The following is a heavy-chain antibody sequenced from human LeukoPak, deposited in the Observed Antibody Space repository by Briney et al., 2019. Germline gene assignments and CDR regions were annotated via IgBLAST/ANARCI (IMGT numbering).Heavy chain of an antibody. CDR2: FDPEDGET. V-gene: IGHV1-24*01. Sequence: GASVKVSCKVSGYTLTELSMHWVRQGPGKGLEWMGGFDPEDGETIYAQKFQGRVTMTEDTSTDTGYMELSSLRSEDTAVYYCAIDLTTLTHYYDSSGYAFDYWGQGTLVTVSS. CDR1: GYTLTELS. CDR3: AIDLTTLTHYYDSSGYAFDY. J-gene: IGHJ4*02. D-gene: IGHD3-22*01.